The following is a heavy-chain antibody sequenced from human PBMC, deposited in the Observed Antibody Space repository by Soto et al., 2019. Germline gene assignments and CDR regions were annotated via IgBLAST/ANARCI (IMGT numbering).Heavy chain of an antibody. CDR3: ARETYTAMVIRSYNWFDP. J-gene: IGHJ5*02. D-gene: IGHD5-18*01. V-gene: IGHV4-59*12. Sequence: SETLSLTCTVSGGSINSYYWSWIRQSQGKGLEWIAYIYYSGSTNYNPSLKSRVTISVDTSKNQFSLKLSSVTAADTAVYYCARETYTAMVIRSYNWFDPWGQGTLVTVSS. CDR1: GGSINSYY. CDR2: IYYSGST.